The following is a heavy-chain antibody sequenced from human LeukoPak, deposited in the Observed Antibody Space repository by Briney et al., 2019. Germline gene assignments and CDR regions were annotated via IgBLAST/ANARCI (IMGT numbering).Heavy chain of an antibody. V-gene: IGHV3-23*01. Sequence: PGGSLRLSCAASGFTSSSYALNWVRQAPGKGLEWVSIISGGGSTFYADSVKGRFTISRDTSKNTLYLQMNSLRAEVTAIYYCAKDRWSGFSQIDYWGQGTLVTVSS. CDR1: GFTSSSYA. CDR2: IISGGGST. J-gene: IGHJ4*02. CDR3: AKDRWSGFSQIDY. D-gene: IGHD3-3*01.